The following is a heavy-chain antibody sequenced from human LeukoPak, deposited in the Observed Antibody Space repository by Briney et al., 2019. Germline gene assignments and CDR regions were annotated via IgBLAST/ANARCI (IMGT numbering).Heavy chain of an antibody. J-gene: IGHJ4*02. CDR2: ISGSGGGT. CDR3: AKDHQPDFYGDYVPLVFDY. V-gene: IGHV3-23*01. CDR1: GFTFSSYA. Sequence: PGRSLRLSCAASGFTFSSYAMSWVRQAPGKGLEWVSAISGSGGGTYYADSVKGRFTVSRDNSKNTLYLQMNSLRAEDTAVYYCAKDHQPDFYGDYVPLVFDYWGQGTLVTVSS. D-gene: IGHD4-17*01.